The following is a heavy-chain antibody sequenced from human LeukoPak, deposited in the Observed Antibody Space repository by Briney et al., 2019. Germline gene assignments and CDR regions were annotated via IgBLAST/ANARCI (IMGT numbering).Heavy chain of an antibody. CDR2: IYYSGST. Sequence: SGTLSLTCTVSGGSISSYYWSWIRQPPGKGLEWIGYIYYSGSTNYNPSLKSRVTISVDTSKNQFSLKLSSVTAADTAVYYCARVRYDSSGYRGYYYYGMDVWGQGTTVTVSS. J-gene: IGHJ6*02. CDR1: GGSISSYY. CDR3: ARVRYDSSGYRGYYYYGMDV. V-gene: IGHV4-59*12. D-gene: IGHD3-22*01.